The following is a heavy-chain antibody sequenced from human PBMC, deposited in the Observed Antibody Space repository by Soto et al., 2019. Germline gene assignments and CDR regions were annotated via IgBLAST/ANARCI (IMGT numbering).Heavy chain of an antibody. D-gene: IGHD2-21*01. Sequence: ASVKVSCKASGYTFTNYGVSWVRQAPGQGLEWMGWIGGNKGNTNYAQKLQGRVTMTTDTSTSTAYMELSRLRSDDTAVYYCARGDGRSYSHAFDIWGQGTMVTVSS. CDR1: GYTFTNYG. V-gene: IGHV1-18*01. J-gene: IGHJ3*02. CDR2: IGGNKGNT. CDR3: ARGDGRSYSHAFDI.